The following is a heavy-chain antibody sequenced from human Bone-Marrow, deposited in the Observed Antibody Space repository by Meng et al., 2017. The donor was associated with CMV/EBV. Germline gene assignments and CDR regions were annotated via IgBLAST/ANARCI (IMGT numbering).Heavy chain of an antibody. Sequence: GESLKISCAASGFTFSSYSMNWVRQAPGKGLEWVSSISSSSYIYYAESVKGRFTISRDNAKNSLYLQMNSLRAEDTAVYYCAREDTELTVSKLGRMDVWGQGTTVTVSS. CDR3: AREDTELTVSKLGRMDV. D-gene: IGHD4-11*01. V-gene: IGHV3-21*01. CDR2: ISSSSYI. J-gene: IGHJ6*02. CDR1: GFTFSSYS.